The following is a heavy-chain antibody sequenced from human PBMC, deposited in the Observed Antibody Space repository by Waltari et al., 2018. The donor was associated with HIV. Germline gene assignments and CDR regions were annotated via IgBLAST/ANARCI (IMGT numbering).Heavy chain of an antibody. V-gene: IGHV4-30-2*01. CDR2: IYHSGST. Sequence: QLQLQESGSGLVKPSQTLSLTCAVSGGSISSGGYSWRWIRQPPGKGLEWIGYIYHSGSTYYNPSLKSRVTISVDRSKNQFSLKLSSVTAADTAVYYCARGGYQLPSTTVTTPYFDYWGQGTLVTVSS. J-gene: IGHJ4*02. CDR1: GGSISSGGYS. D-gene: IGHD4-17*01. CDR3: ARGGYQLPSTTVTTPYFDY.